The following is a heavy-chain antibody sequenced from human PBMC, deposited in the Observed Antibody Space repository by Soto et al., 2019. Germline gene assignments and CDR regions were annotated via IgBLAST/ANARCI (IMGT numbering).Heavy chain of an antibody. V-gene: IGHV1-46*01. CDR1: GYTFTSYY. Sequence: ASVKVSCKASGYTFTSYYMHWVRQAPGQGLEWMGIINPSGGSTSYAQKFQGRVTMTRDTSTSTVYMELSSLRSEDTAVYYCAREVVVVVAATKAFDLWGQGTMVTVSS. J-gene: IGHJ3*01. D-gene: IGHD2-15*01. CDR3: AREVVVVVAATKAFDL. CDR2: INPSGGST.